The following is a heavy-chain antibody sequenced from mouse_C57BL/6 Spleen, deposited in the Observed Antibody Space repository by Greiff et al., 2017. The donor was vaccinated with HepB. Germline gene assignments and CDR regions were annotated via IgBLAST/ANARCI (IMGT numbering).Heavy chain of an antibody. CDR2: INPNNGGT. J-gene: IGHJ2*01. CDR1: GYTFTDYY. CDR3: ARSGHFLYYFDY. D-gene: IGHD3-1*01. Sequence: EVQLQQSGPELVKPGASVKISCKASGYTFTDYYMNWVKQSHGKSLEWIGDINPNNGGTSYNQKFKGKATLTVDKSSSTAYIELRSLTSEDSAVYYCARSGHFLYYFDYWGQGTTLTVSS. V-gene: IGHV1-26*01.